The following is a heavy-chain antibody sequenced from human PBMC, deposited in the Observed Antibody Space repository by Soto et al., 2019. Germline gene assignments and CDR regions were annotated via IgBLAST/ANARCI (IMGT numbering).Heavy chain of an antibody. J-gene: IGHJ6*02. CDR2: ISYDGTNK. CDR1: GFIFSSYA. CDR3: ARDLTDIVVVPAAITPRYYYGMDV. D-gene: IGHD2-2*01. V-gene: IGHV3-30-3*01. Sequence: QVQLVESGGGVVQPGRSLRLSCAASGFIFSSYAMHWVRQAPGKGLEWVALISYDGTNKYYADSVKGRFSISRDNSKNTLYLQMNSLRAEDTAVYYCARDLTDIVVVPAAITPRYYYGMDVWGLGTTVTVSS.